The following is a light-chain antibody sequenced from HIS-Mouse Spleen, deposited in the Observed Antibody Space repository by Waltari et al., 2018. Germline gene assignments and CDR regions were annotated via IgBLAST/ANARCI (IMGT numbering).Light chain of an antibody. CDR1: NSDCGGYNF. J-gene: IGLJ3*02. Sequence: QSALTQPRSVSGSPGQSVTISCTRTNSDCGGYNFVSWYQQHTGKAPKLMIYDVSKRPSGVPDRFSGSKSGNTASLTISGLQAEDEADYYCCSYAGSYTLVFGGGTKLTVL. V-gene: IGLV2-11*01. CDR3: CSYAGSYTLV. CDR2: DVS.